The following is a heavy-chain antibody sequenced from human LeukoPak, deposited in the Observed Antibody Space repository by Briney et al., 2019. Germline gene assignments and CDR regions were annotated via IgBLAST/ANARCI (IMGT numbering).Heavy chain of an antibody. CDR2: ICRGSSYI. J-gene: IGHJ4*02. D-gene: IGHD3-10*01. Sequence: GGSLRLSCAASGFTFSSYSMNCVRQAPGKGLEWVSSICRGSSYIYYAASVKGRFSISRDNAKNSLYVQMNSLRAEDTAVYYCARTTTPHYYGSGSYALGYWGQGTLVTVPS. V-gene: IGHV3-21*01. CDR1: GFTFSSYS. CDR3: ARTTTPHYYGSGSYALGY.